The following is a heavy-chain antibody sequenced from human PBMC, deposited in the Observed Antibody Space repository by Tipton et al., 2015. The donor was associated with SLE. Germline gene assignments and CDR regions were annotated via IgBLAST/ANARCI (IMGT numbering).Heavy chain of an antibody. D-gene: IGHD1-20*01. J-gene: IGHJ5*02. CDR2: INHSGST. Sequence: TLSLTCAVYGGSFSGYYWSWIRQPPGKGLEWIGEINHSGSTNYNPSLKSRVTISVDTSKNQFSLKLSSVTAADTAVYYCARDRYNWNWFDPWGQGTLVTVSS. V-gene: IGHV4-34*01. CDR3: ARDRYNWNWFDP. CDR1: GGSFSGYY.